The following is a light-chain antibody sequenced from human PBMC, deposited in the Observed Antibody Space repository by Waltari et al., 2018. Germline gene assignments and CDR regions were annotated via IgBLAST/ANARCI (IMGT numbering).Light chain of an antibody. J-gene: IGKJ1*01. CDR2: KAS. V-gene: IGKV1-5*03. CDR3: QQYGSLWT. CDR1: QSISTW. Sequence: DIQVTQSPSTLSASVGDRVTITCRARQSISTWMAWYQQKPGKAPKLLIYKASGLEGGVPSRFSGSGSGTDFTLTISSLQPEDFATYYCQQYGSLWTFGQGTKVELK.